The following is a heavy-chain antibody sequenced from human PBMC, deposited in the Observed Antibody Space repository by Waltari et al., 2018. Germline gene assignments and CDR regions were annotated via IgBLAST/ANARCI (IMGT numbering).Heavy chain of an antibody. D-gene: IGHD2-15*01. CDR2: VRTEDGEK. V-gene: IGHV1-69-2*01. J-gene: IGHJ4*02. CDR3: VVGGYCSPSICPWDY. CDR1: GYTFTDFY. Sequence: EVQVVQSGAEVKKHGATVKISCKASGYTFTDFYIHWLQLAPGKGLEGMGPVRTEDGEKMHGMNFLYRIPITADTSTNTAYMELSSLRSADTAVYYCVVGGYCSPSICPWDYWGQGTLVTVSS.